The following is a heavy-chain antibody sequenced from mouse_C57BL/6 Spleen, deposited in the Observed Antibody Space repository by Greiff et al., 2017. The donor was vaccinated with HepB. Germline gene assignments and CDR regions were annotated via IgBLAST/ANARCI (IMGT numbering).Heavy chain of an antibody. CDR3: AREEDGSSSAWFAY. CDR1: GYTFTSYW. V-gene: IGHV1-64*01. Sequence: VQLQQPGAELVKPGASVKLSCKASGYTFTSYWMHWVKQRPGQGLEWIGMIHPNSGSTNYNEKFKSKATLTVDKSSSTAYMQLSSLTSEDSAVYYCAREEDGSSSAWFAYWGQGTLVTVSA. CDR2: IHPNSGST. J-gene: IGHJ3*01. D-gene: IGHD1-1*01.